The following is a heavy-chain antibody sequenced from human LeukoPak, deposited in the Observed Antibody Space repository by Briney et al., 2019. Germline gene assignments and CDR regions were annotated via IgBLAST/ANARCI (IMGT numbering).Heavy chain of an antibody. D-gene: IGHD6-13*01. J-gene: IGHJ5*02. CDR1: GYIFDSYA. CDR2: ISDDGYGT. Sequence: GGSLRLSCAASGYIFDSYAATWVRQAPGKGLECISSISDDGYGTYYADSVKGRFTISRDNSRNTLYLQMNSLRAEDTAVYYCARVAYQHLRIAAAPFDPWGQGTLVTVSS. CDR3: ARVAYQHLRIAAAPFDP. V-gene: IGHV3-23*01.